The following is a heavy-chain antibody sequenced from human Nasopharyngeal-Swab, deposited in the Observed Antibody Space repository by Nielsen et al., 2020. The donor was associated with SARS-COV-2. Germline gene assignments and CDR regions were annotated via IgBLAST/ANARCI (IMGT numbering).Heavy chain of an antibody. J-gene: IGHJ6*02. Sequence: ASVKVSCKASVYTFTSYGISWVRQAPGQGLEWMGWISAYNGNTNYAQKLQGRVTMTTDTSTSTAYKELRSLRSDDTAVYYCAGYDILTGSMDVWGQGTTVTVSS. CDR2: ISAYNGNT. D-gene: IGHD3-9*01. V-gene: IGHV1-18*01. CDR3: AGYDILTGSMDV. CDR1: VYTFTSYG.